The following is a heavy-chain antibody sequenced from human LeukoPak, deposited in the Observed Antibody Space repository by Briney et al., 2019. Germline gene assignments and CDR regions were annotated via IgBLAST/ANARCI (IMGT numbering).Heavy chain of an antibody. J-gene: IGHJ4*01. Sequence: GGSLRLSCVASGFTFSSYGMSWVRDAPGKGLEWVSAISSTGGTTYYADSVRGRFTISRYNSKNAPYLQMNSLRPDDTALYYCSIHPRSLLHWGHGTLVTVSS. D-gene: IGHD2-15*01. CDR2: ISSTGGTT. CDR1: GFTFSSYG. CDR3: SIHPRSLLH. V-gene: IGHV3-23*01.